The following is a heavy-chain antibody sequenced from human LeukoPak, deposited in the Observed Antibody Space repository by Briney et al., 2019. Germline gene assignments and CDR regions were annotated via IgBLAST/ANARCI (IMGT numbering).Heavy chain of an antibody. J-gene: IGHJ3*02. V-gene: IGHV3-11*01. CDR1: GFTFSDYY. D-gene: IGHD3-3*01. CDR2: ISSSNSSI. CDR3: ARGRRITIFGVVTQGAFDI. Sequence: PGGSLRLSCAASGFTFSDYYMSWIRQAPGKGLEWVSYISSSNSSIYYAEPVKGRFTISRDNAKNSLFLQMNSLRAEDTAVYYCARGRRITIFGVVTQGAFDIWGQGTLVTVS.